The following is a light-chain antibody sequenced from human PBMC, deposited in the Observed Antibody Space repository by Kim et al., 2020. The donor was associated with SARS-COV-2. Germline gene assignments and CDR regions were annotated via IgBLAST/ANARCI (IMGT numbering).Light chain of an antibody. CDR2: DAS. CDR1: QDISNY. CDR3: QQYDSLPYT. V-gene: IGKV1-33*01. J-gene: IGKJ2*01. Sequence: DIQMTQSPSSLSASVGDRVTITCQASQDISNYLNWYQQKPGKAPKLLIYDASNLETGVPSRFSGSGSGTDFTFTINSLQPEDIATYYCQQYDSLPYTFGLGTKLEI.